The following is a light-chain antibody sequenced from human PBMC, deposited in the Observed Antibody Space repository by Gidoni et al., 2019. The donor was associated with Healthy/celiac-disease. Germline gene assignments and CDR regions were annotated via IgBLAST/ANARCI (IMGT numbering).Light chain of an antibody. Sequence: QSVLTQPPSASGTPGQRVTISCSGSSSNIGSNYVYWYQQLPGTAPKLLSYRNNPRPSGVPDRFSCSKSGTSASLAISGLLSEDEADYYCAAWDDSLSGWVFGGGTKLTVL. CDR3: AAWDDSLSGWV. CDR2: RNN. J-gene: IGLJ3*02. V-gene: IGLV1-47*01. CDR1: SSNIGSNY.